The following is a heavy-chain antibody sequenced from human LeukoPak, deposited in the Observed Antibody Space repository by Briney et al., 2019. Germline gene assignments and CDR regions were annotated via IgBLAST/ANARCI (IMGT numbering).Heavy chain of an antibody. V-gene: IGHV4-39*07. CDR2: IYYSGST. Sequence: SETLSLTCTVSDGSISSSSYYWGWIRQPPGKGLEWIGSIYYSGSTNYNPSLKSRVTISVDTSKNQFSLKLSSVTAADTAVYYCARSSGKGDWYFDLWGRGTLVTVSS. J-gene: IGHJ2*01. CDR3: ARSSGKGDWYFDL. CDR1: DGSISSSSYY. D-gene: IGHD3-3*01.